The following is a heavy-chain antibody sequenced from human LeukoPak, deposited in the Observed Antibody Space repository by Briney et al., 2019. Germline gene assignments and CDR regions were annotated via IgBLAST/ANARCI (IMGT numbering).Heavy chain of an antibody. Sequence: SETLSLTCAVSGDSISSPNWWSWVRQSPGKGLEWIGEIYHSGSTNYNPSLKSRVTISLDKSNNQFSLKLNSVTAADTAVYYCAMAEAATTGYYFDYWGQGTLVTVSS. V-gene: IGHV4-4*02. CDR2: IYHSGST. CDR1: GDSISSPNW. J-gene: IGHJ4*02. CDR3: AMAEAATTGYYFDY. D-gene: IGHD5-24*01.